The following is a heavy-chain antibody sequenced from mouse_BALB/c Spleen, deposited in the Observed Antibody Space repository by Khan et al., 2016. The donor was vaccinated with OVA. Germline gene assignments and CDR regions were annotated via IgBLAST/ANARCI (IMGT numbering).Heavy chain of an antibody. CDR3: ARVGNYWYFDV. CDR1: EYTFTNYG. Sequence: QIQLVQSGPELKKPGETVKISCKASEYTFTNYGMNWVKQAPGKGLKWMGWINTYTGEPTYGDDLKGRFAFSLETSASTAYLQINNLKNEDTATYFCARVGNYWYFDVWGAGTTVTVSS. V-gene: IGHV9-3-1*01. D-gene: IGHD2-1*01. CDR2: INTYTGEP. J-gene: IGHJ1*01.